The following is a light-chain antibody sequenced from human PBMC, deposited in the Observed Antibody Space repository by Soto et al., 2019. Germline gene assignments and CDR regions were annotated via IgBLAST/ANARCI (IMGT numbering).Light chain of an antibody. V-gene: IGKV1-39*01. Sequence: DIQMTQSPSTLSASVGDRVTITCRASESISTWLAWYQQKPGKAPNLLIYAASTLQSGVPSKFSGSGFGTDFTLTISSLQTEDFATYYCQQNYSPPPITFGQGTRLEIK. CDR2: AAS. CDR1: ESISTW. J-gene: IGKJ5*01. CDR3: QQNYSPPPIT.